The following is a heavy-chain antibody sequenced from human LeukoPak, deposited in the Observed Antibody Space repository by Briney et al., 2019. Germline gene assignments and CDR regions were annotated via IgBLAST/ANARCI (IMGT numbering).Heavy chain of an antibody. Sequence: SQTLSLTCTVSSGSISSGDYYWSRIRQPPGKGLEWIGYIYYSENTYYNPSLKSRVTMSVDTSKNQFSLKLSSVTAADTAVYYCARSWGGDYALNSWGQGTLVTVSS. D-gene: IGHD4-17*01. CDR1: SGSISSGDYY. CDR2: IYYSENT. V-gene: IGHV4-30-4*01. CDR3: ARSWGGDYALNS. J-gene: IGHJ4*02.